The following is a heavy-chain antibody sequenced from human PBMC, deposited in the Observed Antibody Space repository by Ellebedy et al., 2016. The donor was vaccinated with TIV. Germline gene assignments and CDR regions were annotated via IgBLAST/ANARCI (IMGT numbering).Heavy chain of an antibody. J-gene: IGHJ2*01. CDR2: INPSGGSK. CDR3: ARGDYGKNGHWYFDL. V-gene: IGHV1-46*01. Sequence: AASVKVSCKASGYTFTSYYMHWVRQAPGQGLEWMGIINPSGGSKSYAQKFQGRVTMTRDTSTSTVYMELSSLRSEDTAVYYCARGDYGKNGHWYFDLWGRGTLVTVSS. D-gene: IGHD4-17*01. CDR1: GYTFTSYY.